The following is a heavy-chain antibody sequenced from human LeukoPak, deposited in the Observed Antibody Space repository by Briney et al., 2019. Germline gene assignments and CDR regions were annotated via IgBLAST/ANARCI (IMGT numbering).Heavy chain of an antibody. CDR3: ARGSSSGWYVTETNWFDP. Sequence: GGSLRLSCAASGLTFSSYWMHWVRQAPGKGLVWVSRFNSDGSSTSYADSVKGRFTISRDNAKNTLYLQMNSLRAEDTAVYYCARGSSSGWYVTETNWFDPWGQGTLVTVSS. J-gene: IGHJ5*02. CDR1: GLTFSSYW. D-gene: IGHD6-19*01. CDR2: FNSDGSST. V-gene: IGHV3-74*01.